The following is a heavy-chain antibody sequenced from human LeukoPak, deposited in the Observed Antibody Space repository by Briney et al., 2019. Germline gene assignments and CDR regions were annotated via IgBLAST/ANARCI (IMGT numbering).Heavy chain of an antibody. CDR2: INQDGSVR. CDR3: ARIGYSSSSNDW. Sequence: PGGSLRLSCAVSGFTYTTYWMSWVRQAPGKGLEWVANINQDGSVRYYVDSLKDRFTIYRDNARNSLYLQMNSLRGEDTAVYYCARIGYSSSSNDWWGQGTLVTVSS. D-gene: IGHD6-6*01. CDR1: GFTYTTYW. V-gene: IGHV3-7*01. J-gene: IGHJ4*02.